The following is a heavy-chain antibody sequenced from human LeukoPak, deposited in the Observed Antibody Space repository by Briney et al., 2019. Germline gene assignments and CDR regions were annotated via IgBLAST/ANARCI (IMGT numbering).Heavy chain of an antibody. J-gene: IGHJ4*02. D-gene: IGHD6-6*01. Sequence: PSETLSLTCAVSGYSISSGYYWGWIRQPPGKGLEWIESIYHSGSTYYNPSLKSRVTISVDPSKNQFSLKLSSVTAADTAVYYCARASEYSSSPPDYWGQGTLVTVSS. CDR1: GYSISSGYY. CDR3: ARASEYSSSPPDY. V-gene: IGHV4-38-2*01. CDR2: IYHSGST.